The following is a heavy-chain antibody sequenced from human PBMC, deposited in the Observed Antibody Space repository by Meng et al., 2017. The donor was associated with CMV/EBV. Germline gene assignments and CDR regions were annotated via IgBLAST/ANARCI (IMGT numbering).Heavy chain of an antibody. CDR3: ARDVAVWLYFDY. CDR1: GFTFSSYA. V-gene: IGHV3-30*04. D-gene: IGHD3-16*01. J-gene: IGHJ4*02. CDR2: ISYDGRNK. Sequence: GGSLRLSFAASGFTFSSYAMHWVRQAPGKGLEWVAVISYDGRNKYYADSLKGRFTISRDNSKNTLYLQMNSLRAEDTAVYYCARDVAVWLYFDYWGQGTLVTVSS.